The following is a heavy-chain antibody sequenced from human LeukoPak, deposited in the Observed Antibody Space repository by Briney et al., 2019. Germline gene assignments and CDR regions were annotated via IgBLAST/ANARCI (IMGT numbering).Heavy chain of an antibody. Sequence: GGSLRLSCAASGFTFSNYWMSWVRQAPGKGLEWVANIKQDGSDKYYVDSVKGRFTISRDNAKNSLYLQMNSLRAEDTAGYYCARRHASSSRDYWGQGTLVTVSS. CDR1: GFTFSNYW. D-gene: IGHD6-6*01. CDR2: IKQDGSDK. CDR3: ARRHASSSRDY. V-gene: IGHV3-7*01. J-gene: IGHJ4*02.